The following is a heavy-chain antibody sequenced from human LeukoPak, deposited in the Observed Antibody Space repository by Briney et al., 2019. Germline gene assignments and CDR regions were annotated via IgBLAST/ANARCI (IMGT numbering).Heavy chain of an antibody. D-gene: IGHD6-13*01. J-gene: IGHJ4*02. CDR1: GFTFSSYS. Sequence: GGSLRLSCAASGFTFSSYSMNWVRQAPGKGLEWVSSISSSSSYIYYADSVKGRFTIPRDNAKNSLYLQMNSLRAEDTAVYYCARESDVSIAAAFDYWGQGTLVTVSS. CDR2: ISSSSSYI. CDR3: ARESDVSIAAAFDY. V-gene: IGHV3-21*01.